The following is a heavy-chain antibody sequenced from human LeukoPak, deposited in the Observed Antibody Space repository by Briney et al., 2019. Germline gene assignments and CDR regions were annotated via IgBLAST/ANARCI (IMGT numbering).Heavy chain of an antibody. Sequence: ASVKVSCKASGYTFTSYGISWVRQAPGQGLEWMGWISAYNGNTNYAQKLQGRVTMTTDTSTSTAYMELRSLRSDDTAVYYCARDTSDLNENWFDPGGQGTLVTVSS. D-gene: IGHD2/OR15-2a*01. V-gene: IGHV1-18*01. CDR2: ISAYNGNT. CDR3: ARDTSDLNENWFDP. J-gene: IGHJ5*02. CDR1: GYTFTSYG.